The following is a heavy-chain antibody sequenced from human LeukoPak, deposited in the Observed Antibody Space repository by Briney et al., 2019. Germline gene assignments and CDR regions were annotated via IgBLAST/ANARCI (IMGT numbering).Heavy chain of an antibody. Sequence: ESGPTLAHPTHPLTLTCTFSGFSLRTSGVGVGWIRQPPAKALEWLALIYWDDDKRYIPSLKSRLTITKDNSKNQVVLTMTNMDPVDTATYYCAHSQYYYDSSGYYYEHFQHWGQGTLVTVSS. CDR1: GFSLRTSGVG. J-gene: IGHJ1*01. CDR2: IYWDDDK. D-gene: IGHD3-22*01. V-gene: IGHV2-5*02. CDR3: AHSQYYYDSSGYYYEHFQH.